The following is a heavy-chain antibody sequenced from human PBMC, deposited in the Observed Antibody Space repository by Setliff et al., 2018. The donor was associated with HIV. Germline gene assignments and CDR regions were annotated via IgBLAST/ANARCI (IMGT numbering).Heavy chain of an antibody. CDR3: ARTREMVRGVITPAFDY. D-gene: IGHD3-10*01. CDR1: GGTFSSYT. CDR2: IIPIFGTA. Sequence: ASLKVSCKASGGTFSSYTINWVRQAPGQGLEWMGGIIPIFGTANYAQKFQGRVTITTDESTSTAYMELSSLRSEDTALYYCARTREMVRGVITPAFDYWGLGTLVTVSS. J-gene: IGHJ4*02. V-gene: IGHV1-69*05.